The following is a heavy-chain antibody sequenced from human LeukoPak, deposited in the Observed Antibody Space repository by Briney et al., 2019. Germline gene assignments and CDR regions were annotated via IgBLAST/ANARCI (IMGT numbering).Heavy chain of an antibody. CDR2: IKQDGSEI. J-gene: IGHJ6*03. V-gene: IGHV3-7*01. D-gene: IGHD3-10*01. CDR1: GCILRSYW. Sequence: GGGLTVSCPASGCILRSYWISWVRPAPGKGLAWVANIKQDGSEIYYVVHVKGRFTISRDNAKNTLYLQMNRLGAEDTAVYYCARGDPWFGESYYYYMDVWGKGTTATVSS. CDR3: ARGDPWFGESYYYYMDV.